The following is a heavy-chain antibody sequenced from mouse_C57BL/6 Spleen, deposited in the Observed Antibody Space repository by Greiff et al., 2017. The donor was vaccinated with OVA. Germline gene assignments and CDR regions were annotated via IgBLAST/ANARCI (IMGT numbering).Heavy chain of an antibody. J-gene: IGHJ4*01. CDR1: GYAFTTYL. V-gene: IGHV1-54*01. CDR3: ARKGYYGYDNYAMDY. D-gene: IGHD2-2*01. Sequence: VQLQQSGAELVRPGTSVKVSCKASGYAFTTYLIEWVKQRPGQGLEWIGVINPGSGGTNYNEKFKGKATLTADKSSSTAYMQLSSLTSEDSAVYFCARKGYYGYDNYAMDYWGQGTSVTVSS. CDR2: INPGSGGT.